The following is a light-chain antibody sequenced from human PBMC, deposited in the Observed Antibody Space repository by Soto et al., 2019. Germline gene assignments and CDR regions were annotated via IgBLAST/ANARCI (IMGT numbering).Light chain of an antibody. CDR1: QSISTY. CDR2: TTS. V-gene: IGKV1-39*01. CDR3: QQSYSTPIT. J-gene: IGKJ5*01. Sequence: DIQMTQSPSSLSASVVDTFTITFLPSQSISTYLNWYQQKPGKAPNLLIYTTSSLHSGVPSRFSGSGSGTDFTLTISSLQPEDFATYYCQQSYSTPITFGQGTRLEIK.